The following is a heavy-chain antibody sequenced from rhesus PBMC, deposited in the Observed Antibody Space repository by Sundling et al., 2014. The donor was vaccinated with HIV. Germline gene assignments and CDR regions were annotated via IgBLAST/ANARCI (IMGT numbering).Heavy chain of an antibody. CDR2: ISSGGGST. J-gene: IGHJ4*01. CDR1: GFTFSSYG. Sequence: EVQLVESGAGLVQPGGSLRLSCAASGFTFSSYGMYWVRQAPGKGLEWISAISSGGGSTYYADSVKGRFTISRDNSKNTLSLQMNSLRAEDTAVYYCAKGWGSGWYSVDYWGQGVLVTVSS. D-gene: IGHD6-31*01. V-gene: IGHV3S42*01. CDR3: AKGWGSGWYSVDY.